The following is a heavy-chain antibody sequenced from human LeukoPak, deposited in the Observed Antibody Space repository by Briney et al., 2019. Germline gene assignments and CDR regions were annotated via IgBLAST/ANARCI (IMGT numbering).Heavy chain of an antibody. J-gene: IGHJ4*02. V-gene: IGHV4-34*01. CDR3: VRVLTGS. D-gene: IGHD3-9*01. CDR1: GGSFSTYY. CDR2: INHSGST. Sequence: SETLSLTCAVSGGSFSTYYWSWIRQPPGKGLEWIGEINHSGSTNYNPSLKSRVTISIDTSKNQLSLKVSSVTAADTAVYYCVRVLTGSWGQGTLVTVSS.